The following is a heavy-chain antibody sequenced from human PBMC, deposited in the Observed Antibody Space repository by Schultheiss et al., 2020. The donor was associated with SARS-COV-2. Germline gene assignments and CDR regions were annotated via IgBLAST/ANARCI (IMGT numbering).Heavy chain of an antibody. D-gene: IGHD2-15*01. Sequence: SETLSLTCTVSGGSISSGSYYWSWIRQPAGKGLEWIGRIYHSGSTYYNPSLKSRLTISIDTSKSQFSLKLSSVTAADTAVYYCARDELTEGRYCSGGSCHDGYWGQGTLVTVSS. CDR3: ARDELTEGRYCSGGSCHDGY. CDR1: GGSISSGSYY. J-gene: IGHJ4*02. V-gene: IGHV4-61*02. CDR2: IYHSGST.